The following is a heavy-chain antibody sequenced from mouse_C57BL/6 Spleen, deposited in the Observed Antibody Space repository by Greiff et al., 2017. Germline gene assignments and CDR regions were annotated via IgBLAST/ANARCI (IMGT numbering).Heavy chain of an antibody. CDR2: IRLKSDNYAT. CDR1: GFTFSNYW. CDR3: TVLYAMDY. Sequence: VKLQESGGGLVQPGGSMKLSCVASGFTFSNYWMTWVRQSPEKGLEWVAQIRLKSDNYATHYAESVKGRFTISRDDSKSRVYLQMNNLRAEDTGIYYCTVLYAMDYWGQGTSVTVSA. V-gene: IGHV6-3*01. J-gene: IGHJ4*01.